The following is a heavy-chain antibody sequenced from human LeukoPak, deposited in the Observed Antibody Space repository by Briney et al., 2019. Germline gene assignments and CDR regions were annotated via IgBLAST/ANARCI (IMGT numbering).Heavy chain of an antibody. Sequence: GGSLRLSCAASGFTFSSDGMHWVRQAPGKGLELVAVICYDGSNKYYADSVKGRFTISRDNSKNTLYLQMNSLRAEDTAVYYCAKADHYYDSSGYYSYYFDYWGQGTLVTVSS. CDR2: ICYDGSNK. CDR1: GFTFSSDG. J-gene: IGHJ4*02. D-gene: IGHD3-22*01. CDR3: AKADHYYDSSGYYSYYFDY. V-gene: IGHV3-33*06.